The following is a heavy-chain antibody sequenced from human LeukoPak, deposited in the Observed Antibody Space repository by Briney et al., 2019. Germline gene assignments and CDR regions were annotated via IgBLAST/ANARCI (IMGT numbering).Heavy chain of an antibody. CDR3: AREHFTVVTFFDY. V-gene: IGHV1-3*01. CDR1: GYTFTGYT. D-gene: IGHD4-23*01. J-gene: IGHJ4*02. CDR2: INAGNGNT. Sequence: ASVKVSCKASGYTFTGYTMHWVRQAPGQRLEWMGWINAGNGNTKYSQKFQGRVTISRDTYASTAYMELSSLRSEDTAVYYCAREHFTVVTFFDYWGQGTLVTVSS.